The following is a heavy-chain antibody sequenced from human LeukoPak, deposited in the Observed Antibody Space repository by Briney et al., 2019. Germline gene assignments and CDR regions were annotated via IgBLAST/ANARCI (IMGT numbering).Heavy chain of an antibody. CDR2: INPDGSTT. D-gene: IGHD6-19*01. CDR1: GFSISTYW. CDR3: ARDKRVAVAGTYIYYYYMDV. V-gene: IGHV3-74*01. J-gene: IGHJ6*03. Sequence: GGSLRLSCAASGFSISTYWIHWVRQAPGKGLVWVSRINPDGSTTYYADSVKGRITISRDNAKNTLYLQMNSLRAEDTAVYYCARDKRVAVAGTYIYYYYMDVWGNGTTVTISS.